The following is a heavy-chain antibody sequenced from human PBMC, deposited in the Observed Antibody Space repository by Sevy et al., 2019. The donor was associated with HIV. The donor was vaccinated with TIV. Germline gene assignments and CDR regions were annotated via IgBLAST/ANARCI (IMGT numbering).Heavy chain of an antibody. V-gene: IGHV3-30-3*01. CDR2: ISDDGSRK. Sequence: GGSLRLSCTASGFSFSGYAMHWVRQAPGKGLEWVVGISDDGSRKYYVDSVKDRFTISRDNSENTRYLEMNSLRSEDTAIYYCARDRGRFWEWLRVAFDIWGQGTMVTVSS. J-gene: IGHJ3*02. CDR1: GFSFSGYA. CDR3: ARDRGRFWEWLRVAFDI. D-gene: IGHD3-3*01.